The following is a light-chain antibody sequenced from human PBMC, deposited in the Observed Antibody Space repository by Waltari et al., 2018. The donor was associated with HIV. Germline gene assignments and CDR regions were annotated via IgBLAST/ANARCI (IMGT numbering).Light chain of an antibody. CDR2: RND. CDR1: TSHNANGF. V-gene: IGLV1-47*01. J-gene: IGLJ3*02. Sequence: QSVLSPPPSASGTPGQNTSISFSGYTSHNANGFVHWYQQRPGMAPRLLIYRNDQRPSGVPDRFSVSKSDTSASLAISGLRFEDEADYHCSTWDDSLSHWVFGGGTKLTVL. CDR3: STWDDSLSHWV.